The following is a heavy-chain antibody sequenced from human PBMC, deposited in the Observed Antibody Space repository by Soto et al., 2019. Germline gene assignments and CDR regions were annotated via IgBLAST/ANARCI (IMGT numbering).Heavy chain of an antibody. D-gene: IGHD5-18*01. J-gene: IGHJ4*02. CDR2: IYHSGST. V-gene: IGHV4-30-2*01. Sequence: PSETLSLTCAVSGGSISSGGYSWSWIRQPPGKGLEWIVYIYHSGSTYYNPSLKSRVTISVDRSKNQFSLKLSSVTAADTAVYYCAREDTAMVTSGFYDYWGQGTLVTVSS. CDR3: AREDTAMVTSGFYDY. CDR1: GGSISSGGYS.